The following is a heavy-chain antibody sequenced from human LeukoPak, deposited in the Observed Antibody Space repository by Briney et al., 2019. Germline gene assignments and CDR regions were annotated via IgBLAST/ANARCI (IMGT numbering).Heavy chain of an antibody. V-gene: IGHV4-4*07. CDR2: IYTTGST. Sequence: SETLSLTCSVSVDSISSYYWSWIRQPAGKGLEWIGRIYTTGSTNYNPSLKSRVTMSVDTSKNQFSLKLSSVTAADTAVYYCVRSDTAMALDYWGQGTLVTVSS. CDR3: VRSDTAMALDY. D-gene: IGHD5-18*01. CDR1: VDSISSYY. J-gene: IGHJ4*02.